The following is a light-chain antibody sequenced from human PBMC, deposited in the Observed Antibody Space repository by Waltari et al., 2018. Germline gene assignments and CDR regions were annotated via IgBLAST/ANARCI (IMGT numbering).Light chain of an antibody. Sequence: QSALTQPASVSGSPGQSITISCTGTSSDVGGYNYVSWYQQHPGKAPKLMIYEVKNRPSGVSDRFSGSKSGNTASLTISGIQAEDEADYYCTSYTSSITYVFGTGTKVTVL. CDR2: EVK. J-gene: IGLJ1*01. V-gene: IGLV2-14*01. CDR1: SSDVGGYNY. CDR3: TSYTSSITYV.